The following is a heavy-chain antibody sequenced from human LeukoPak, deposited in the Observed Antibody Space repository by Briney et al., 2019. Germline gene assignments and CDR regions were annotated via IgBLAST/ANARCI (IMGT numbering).Heavy chain of an antibody. V-gene: IGHV4-59*01. CDR2: VYHSGST. Sequence: SETLSLTCTVSGGSISGYYWSWIRQPPGKGLECLGYVYHSGSTNYNPSLKGRVTISIDTSKNQFSLKVSSVTAADTAVYYCARASRVGNTGYFFDQWGQGTRVTVSS. CDR1: GGSISGYY. J-gene: IGHJ4*02. CDR3: ARASRVGNTGYFFDQ. D-gene: IGHD1-26*01.